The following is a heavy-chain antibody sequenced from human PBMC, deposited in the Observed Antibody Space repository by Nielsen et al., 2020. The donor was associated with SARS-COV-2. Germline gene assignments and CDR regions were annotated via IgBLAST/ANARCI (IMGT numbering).Heavy chain of an antibody. CDR3: ARSPDYSSGWQFYYYYGMDV. CDR1: GGSISSSSYY. D-gene: IGHD6-19*01. J-gene: IGHJ6*02. CDR2: IYYSGST. V-gene: IGHV4-39*01. Sequence: SETLSLTCTVSGGSISSSSYYWGWIRQPPGKGLEWIGSIYYSGSTYYNPSLKSRVTISVDTSKNQFSLKLSSVTAADTAVYYCARSPDYSSGWQFYYYYGMDVWGQGTTVTVSS.